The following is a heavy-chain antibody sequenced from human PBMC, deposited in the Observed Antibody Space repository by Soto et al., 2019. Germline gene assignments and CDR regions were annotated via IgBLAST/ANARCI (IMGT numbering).Heavy chain of an antibody. CDR2: ISAYNGNT. CDR3: ARLRRSLVAARPLDWFDP. J-gene: IGHJ5*02. V-gene: IGHV1-18*01. CDR1: GYTFTSYG. Sequence: ASVKVSCKASGYTFTSYGISWVRQAPGQGLEWMGWISAYNGNTNYAQKLQGRVTMTTDTSTSTAYMELRSLRSDDTAVYYCARLRRSLVAARPLDWFDPWGQGTLVTVSS. D-gene: IGHD6-6*01.